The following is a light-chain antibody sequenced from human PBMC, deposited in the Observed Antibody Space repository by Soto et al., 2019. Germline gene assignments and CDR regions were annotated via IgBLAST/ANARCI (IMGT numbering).Light chain of an antibody. J-gene: IGKJ1*01. Sequence: DIVMTQSPLSLPVTPGEPASISCRSIQSLLHSNRHNYLDWYLQKPGQSPQLLIYLGSNRASGVPDRLSGSGSGTDFTLKISRVEAEDVGVYYCMQALQTPPTCGQGTKVEIK. CDR2: LGS. CDR1: QSLLHSNRHNY. V-gene: IGKV2-28*01. CDR3: MQALQTPPT.